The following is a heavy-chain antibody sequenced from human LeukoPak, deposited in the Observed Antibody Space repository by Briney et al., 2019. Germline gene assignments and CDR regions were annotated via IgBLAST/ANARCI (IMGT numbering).Heavy chain of an antibody. CDR2: TSYDGNDE. Sequence: PGGSLRLSCAASGLTFSIYAMHWVRQTPGKGLEWVAITSYDGNDEHYTDSVKGRFTISRDNSMNTLYLQMNSLRSEDTAVYYCARSNSSSWHLFDYWGQGTLVTVSS. J-gene: IGHJ4*02. CDR1: GLTFSIYA. V-gene: IGHV3-30-3*01. CDR3: ARSNSSSWHLFDY. D-gene: IGHD6-13*01.